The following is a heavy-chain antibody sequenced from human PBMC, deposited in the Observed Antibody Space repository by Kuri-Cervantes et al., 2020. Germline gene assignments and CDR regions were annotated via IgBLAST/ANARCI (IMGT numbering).Heavy chain of an antibody. Sequence: LSLTCAASGFTFSSSWMSWVRQAPGKGLEWVANIKQDGSEKYYVASVKGRFTISRDNAKNSLYLQMNSLRAEDTAVYYCARVIPAAMVHWGQGTLVTVSS. V-gene: IGHV3-7*01. D-gene: IGHD2-2*01. CDR3: ARVIPAAMVH. CDR2: IKQDGSEK. J-gene: IGHJ4*02. CDR1: GFTFSSSW.